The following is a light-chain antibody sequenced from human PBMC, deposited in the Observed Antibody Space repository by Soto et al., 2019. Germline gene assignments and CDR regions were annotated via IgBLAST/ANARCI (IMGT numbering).Light chain of an antibody. Sequence: QSALTQPASVSGSPGQSITISCTGTSSDVGGYDYVSWFQQHPGQAPKLVIYDVSHRPSGVSIRFSGSKSGNTASLTISGLQAEDEADYYCNSYTSSSTQVFGTGTKLTVL. CDR3: NSYTSSSTQV. J-gene: IGLJ1*01. CDR1: SSDVGGYDY. CDR2: DVS. V-gene: IGLV2-14*01.